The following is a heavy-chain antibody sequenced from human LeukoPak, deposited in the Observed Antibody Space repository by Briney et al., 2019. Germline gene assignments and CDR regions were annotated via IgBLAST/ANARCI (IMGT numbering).Heavy chain of an antibody. D-gene: IGHD4-17*01. CDR1: GFTFSSYA. J-gene: IGHJ4*02. V-gene: IGHV3-23*01. Sequence: PTGGSLRLSCAASGFTFSSYAMNWVRQAPGKGLEWVSAISGSGAGTYYADSVKGRFTISRDNSKNTLYLQMNSLRAEDTAVYYCAKEVSRVTTFYFDYWGQGTLVTASS. CDR2: ISGSGAGT. CDR3: AKEVSRVTTFYFDY.